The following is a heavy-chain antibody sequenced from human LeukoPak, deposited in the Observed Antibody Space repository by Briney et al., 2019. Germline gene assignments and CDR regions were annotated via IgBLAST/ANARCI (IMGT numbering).Heavy chain of an antibody. V-gene: IGHV3-66*02. CDR2: IYSGGGT. Sequence: GGSLRLSCAASGFTVSSNYMSWVRQAPGKGLEWVSVIYSGGGTNYADSVKGRFTISRDNSKNTLYLQMNSLRAEDAAVYYCARAVGVTAIHNAFDIWGQGTMVTVS. CDR3: ARAVGVTAIHNAFDI. J-gene: IGHJ3*02. CDR1: GFTVSSNY. D-gene: IGHD2-21*02.